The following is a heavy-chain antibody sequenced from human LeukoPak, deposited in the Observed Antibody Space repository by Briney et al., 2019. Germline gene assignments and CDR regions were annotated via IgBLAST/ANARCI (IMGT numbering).Heavy chain of an antibody. CDR2: ISYDGSNN. CDR1: GFNFNNYV. CDR3: AKDPRSTVTGSVDY. V-gene: IGHV3-30*18. J-gene: IGHJ4*02. D-gene: IGHD4-17*01. Sequence: GGSLRLSCAASGFNFNNYVMSWIRQAPGKGLEWVAVISYDGSNNYYADSVKGRFTISRDNSKNTLYLQMNSLRAEDTAVYYCAKDPRSTVTGSVDYWGQGTPVTVSS.